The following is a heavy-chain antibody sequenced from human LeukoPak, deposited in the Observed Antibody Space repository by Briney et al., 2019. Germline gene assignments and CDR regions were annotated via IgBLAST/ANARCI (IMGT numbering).Heavy chain of an antibody. V-gene: IGHV5-51*01. D-gene: IGHD2-15*01. CDR1: GYXFISYW. CDR3: ARRYCSAGSCLDY. Sequence: GESLKISCKSSGYXFISYWICWVRQMPGKGLEWMGIISPGDSDTRYSPSFQAQVTISADKSISTAYLQWSSLKASDTAMYYCARRYCSAGSCLDYWGQGTLVTVSS. CDR2: ISPGDSDT. J-gene: IGHJ4*02.